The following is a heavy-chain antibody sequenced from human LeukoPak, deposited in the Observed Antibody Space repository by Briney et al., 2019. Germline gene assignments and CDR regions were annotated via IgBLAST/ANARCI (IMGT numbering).Heavy chain of an antibody. V-gene: IGHV3-21*01. J-gene: IGHJ4*02. Sequence: KTGGSLRLSCAASGFTFASYSMNWVRQAPGKGLEWVSSISGDSTYIYNAGSVKGRFTISRDNAQASLYLQMISLRAEDTAVYYCAEGVGSAIDYWGQGTLVTVSS. CDR2: ISGDSTYI. CDR3: AEGVGSAIDY. D-gene: IGHD2-21*02. CDR1: GFTFASYS.